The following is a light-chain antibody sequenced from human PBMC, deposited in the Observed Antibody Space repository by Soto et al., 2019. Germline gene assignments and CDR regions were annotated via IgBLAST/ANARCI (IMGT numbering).Light chain of an antibody. V-gene: IGLV2-23*01. J-gene: IGLJ3*02. CDR1: SSDVGSYNL. Sequence: QSPLTQPASVSGTPGQSITISCTGTSSDVGSYNLVSWYQQHPGKAPKLMIYESSKRPSGVSNRFSGSKSGNTASLTISGLQAEDEADYYCCSYAGSRVFGGGTKVTVL. CDR2: ESS. CDR3: CSYAGSRV.